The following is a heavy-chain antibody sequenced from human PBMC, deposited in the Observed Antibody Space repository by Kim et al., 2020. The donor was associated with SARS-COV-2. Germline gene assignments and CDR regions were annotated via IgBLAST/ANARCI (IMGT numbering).Heavy chain of an antibody. V-gene: IGHV3-23*01. D-gene: IGHD6-13*01. J-gene: IGHJ5*02. CDR3: VKLSKAAAAARGDWFDP. Sequence: VKGRFTISRDNSKNTLYLQMNSLRAEDTAVYYCVKLSKAAAAARGDWFDPWGQGILVTVSS.